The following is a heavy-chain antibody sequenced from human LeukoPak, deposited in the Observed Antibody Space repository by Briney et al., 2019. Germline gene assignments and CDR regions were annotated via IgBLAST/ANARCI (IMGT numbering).Heavy chain of an antibody. D-gene: IGHD3-10*01. CDR1: GYTFTSYG. V-gene: IGHV1-8*02. CDR2: MNPNSGNT. CDR3: ARVLGVGWFDP. J-gene: IGHJ5*02. Sequence: ASVKVSCKASGYTFTSYGISWVRQATGQGLEWMGWMNPNSGNTGYAQKFQGRVTMTRNTSISTAYMELKRLRSEDTAVYYCARVLGVGWFDPWGQGTLVTVSS.